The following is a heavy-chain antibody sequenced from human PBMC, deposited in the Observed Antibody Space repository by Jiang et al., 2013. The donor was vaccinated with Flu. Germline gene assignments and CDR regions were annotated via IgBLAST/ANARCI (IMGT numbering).Heavy chain of an antibody. J-gene: IGHJ4*02. Sequence: GPGLVKPSQTLSLTCTVSGGSISSGSYYWSWIRQPAGKGLEWIGRIYTSGSTNYNPSLKSRVTISVDTSKNQFSLKLSSVTAADTAVYYCARGGQGIGYWGQGTLVTVSS. CDR1: GGSISSGSYY. CDR3: ARGGQGIGY. CDR2: IYTSGST. D-gene: IGHD6-13*01. V-gene: IGHV4-61*02.